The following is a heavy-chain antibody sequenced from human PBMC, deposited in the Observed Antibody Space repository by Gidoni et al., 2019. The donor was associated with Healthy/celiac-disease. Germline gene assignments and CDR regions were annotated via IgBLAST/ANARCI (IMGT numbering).Heavy chain of an antibody. CDR2: IWYDGSNK. Sequence: QVQLVESGGGVVQPGRSLRLSCAASGFTFSSYGMHWVRQAPGKGLEWVAVIWYDGSNKYYADSVKGRFTISRDNSKNTLYLQMNSLRAEDTAVYYCARDLVPAAMSEYFQHWGQGTLVTVSS. CDR1: GFTFSSYG. CDR3: ARDLVPAAMSEYFQH. V-gene: IGHV3-33*01. J-gene: IGHJ1*01. D-gene: IGHD2-2*01.